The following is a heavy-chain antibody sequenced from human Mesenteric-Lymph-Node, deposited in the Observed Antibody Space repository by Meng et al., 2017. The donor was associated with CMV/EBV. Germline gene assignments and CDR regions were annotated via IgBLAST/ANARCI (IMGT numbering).Heavy chain of an antibody. CDR3: AKDLSGNYDILTGYYSAFDY. J-gene: IGHJ4*02. CDR2: ISGSGGST. CDR1: GFTFSSYA. Sequence: GGSLRLSCAASGFTFSSYAMSWVRQAPGKGLEWVSAISGSGGSTYYADSVKGRFTISRDNSKNTLYLQMSSLSAEDTAVYYCAKDLSGNYDILTGYYSAFDYWGQGTLVTVSS. D-gene: IGHD3-9*01. V-gene: IGHV3-23*01.